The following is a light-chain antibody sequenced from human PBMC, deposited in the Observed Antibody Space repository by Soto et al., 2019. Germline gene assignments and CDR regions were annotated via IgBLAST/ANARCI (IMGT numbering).Light chain of an antibody. CDR3: AAWDDSLSGYV. Sequence: QSVLTQPPSASGTPGQRVTISCSGSSSNIGSYYVYWYQQLPGTAPKLLIHRNSQRPSGVPDRFSASKSGTSASLAISGLRSEDEAEYYCAAWDDSLSGYVFGTGTKVTVL. CDR1: SSNIGSYY. J-gene: IGLJ1*01. CDR2: RNS. V-gene: IGLV1-47*01.